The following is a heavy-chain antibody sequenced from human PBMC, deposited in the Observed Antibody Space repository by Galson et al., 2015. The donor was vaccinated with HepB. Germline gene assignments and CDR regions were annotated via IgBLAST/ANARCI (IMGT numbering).Heavy chain of an antibody. CDR2: IKYDGGEK. CDR1: GFTFSNYW. CDR3: ARGGYIEVTATFDY. D-gene: IGHD2-21*02. V-gene: IGHV3-7*03. J-gene: IGHJ4*02. Sequence: SLRLSCAVSGFTFSNYWMSWVRQAPGGGLEWVANIKYDGGEKYYAGSVEGRFTVSRDNAKNSLYLQMSSLRAEDTAVYYCARGGYIEVTATFDYWAQGALASVPS.